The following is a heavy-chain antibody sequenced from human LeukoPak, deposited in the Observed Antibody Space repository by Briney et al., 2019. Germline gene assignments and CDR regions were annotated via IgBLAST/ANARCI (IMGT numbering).Heavy chain of an antibody. Sequence: GRSLRLSCAASAFTFNSYAINWVRQAPGKGLEWVAFISYDGSNKYYADSVKGRFTISRDNSKNMLYLQMNSLRAEDTAVYYCARSSGPNSITVFGVVTPKFDYWGQGTLVTVSS. CDR1: AFTFNSYA. D-gene: IGHD3-3*01. CDR3: ARSSGPNSITVFGVVTPKFDY. V-gene: IGHV3-30-3*01. J-gene: IGHJ4*02. CDR2: ISYDGSNK.